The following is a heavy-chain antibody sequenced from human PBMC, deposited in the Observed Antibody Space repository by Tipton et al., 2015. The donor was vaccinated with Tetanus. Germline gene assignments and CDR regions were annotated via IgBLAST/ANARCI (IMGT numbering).Heavy chain of an antibody. J-gene: IGHJ5*01. CDR3: ARRGEARANWFDS. CDR2: ISYSSTSI. V-gene: IGHV3-48*02. Sequence: GSLRLSCAGSGFSFRDFGMNWVRQAPGKGLEWISYISYSSTSIYYADSVKGRFAVSRDNAKNSLYLQMNTLRDDDTAVYYCARRGEARANWFDSWGQGTPVTVSS. CDR1: GFSFRDFG.